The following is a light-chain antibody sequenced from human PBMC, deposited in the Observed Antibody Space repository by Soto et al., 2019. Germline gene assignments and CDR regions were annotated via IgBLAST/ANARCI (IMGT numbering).Light chain of an antibody. CDR3: QQYGSSPRT. CDR2: GTS. Sequence: IGLTQSAGAVSLSPGERATLSCRASQTVSSSYLGWYQQKPGQAPRLLIYGTSNRATGIPDRFSGTGSGTDFTLTISRLEPEDFAVYYCQQYGSSPRTFGQGTKVDIK. J-gene: IGKJ1*01. V-gene: IGKV3-20*01. CDR1: QTVSSSY.